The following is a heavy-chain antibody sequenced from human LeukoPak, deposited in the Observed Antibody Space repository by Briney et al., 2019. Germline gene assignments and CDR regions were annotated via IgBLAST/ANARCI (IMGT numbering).Heavy chain of an antibody. V-gene: IGHV4-34*01. J-gene: IGHJ5*02. Sequence: SETLSLTCAVYGGSFSGDYWSWIRQPPGKGLEWIGEINHSGSTNYNPSLKSRVTISVDTSKNQFSLKLSSVTAADTAVYYCARAPYYYDRSDRFDPWGQGTLVTVSS. D-gene: IGHD3-22*01. CDR3: ARAPYYYDRSDRFDP. CDR1: GGSFSGDY. CDR2: INHSGST.